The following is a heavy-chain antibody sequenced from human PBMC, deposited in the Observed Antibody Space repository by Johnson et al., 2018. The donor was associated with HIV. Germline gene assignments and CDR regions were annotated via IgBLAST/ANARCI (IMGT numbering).Heavy chain of an antibody. CDR3: ARDRGAFDI. CDR1: GFTFSHYW. J-gene: IGHJ3*02. CDR2: INADGSRT. Sequence: VQLVESGGGLIQPGGSLRLSCVVSGFTFSHYWMEWVRQAPGEGLVWVSRINADGSRTTYADSVKGRFTISRDNAKNTLYLEMNGLRADDTAVYYCARDRGAFDIWGQGTMVTVSS. V-gene: IGHV3-74*01.